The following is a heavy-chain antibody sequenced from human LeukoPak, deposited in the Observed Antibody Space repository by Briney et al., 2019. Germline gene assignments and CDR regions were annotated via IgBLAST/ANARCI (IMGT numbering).Heavy chain of an antibody. CDR1: GFTFSSYG. CDR3: AKDRCSNGVGCYYYYMDV. V-gene: IGHV3-23*01. D-gene: IGHD2-8*01. CDR2: ISSIDGST. Sequence: GGTLRLSCAASGFTFSSYGMSWVRQAPGKGLEWVSGISSIDGSTYYADSVKGRFTVSRDSSKNILYLQMNSLRAEDTAVYYCAKDRCSNGVGCYYYYMDVWGKGTTVTISS. J-gene: IGHJ6*03.